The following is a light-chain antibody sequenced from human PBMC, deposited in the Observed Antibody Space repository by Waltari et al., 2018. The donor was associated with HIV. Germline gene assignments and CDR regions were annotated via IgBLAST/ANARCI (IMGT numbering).Light chain of an antibody. CDR2: GNN. V-gene: IGLV1-47*01. J-gene: IGLJ3*02. CDR3: AAWDDSLSGLWV. CDR1: SSNIGSNY. Sequence: QSLLTQPPSASGTPGQRVTISCSGSSSNIGSNYVYWYQQLPGTAPKLRIYGNNQRPPGAPARFAGSKAGTSASLAIGVLRSEDEADYYCAAWDDSLSGLWVFGGGTRLTVL.